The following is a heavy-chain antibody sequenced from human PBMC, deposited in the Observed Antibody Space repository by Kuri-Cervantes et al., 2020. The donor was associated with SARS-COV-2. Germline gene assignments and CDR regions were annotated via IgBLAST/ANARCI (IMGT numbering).Heavy chain of an antibody. CDR2: IKQDGSEK. D-gene: IGHD3-3*01. Sequence: GGSLRLSCEVSGFIFSNYWMSWVRQAPGKGLGWVANIKQDGSEKYYADSVKGRFTISRDNSKNTLYLQMNSLRAEDTAVYYCAKDGTYYDFWSGYLGDRMGDGYYYMDVWGKGTTVTVSS. CDR3: AKDGTYYDFWSGYLGDRMGDGYYYMDV. J-gene: IGHJ6*03. V-gene: IGHV3-7*01. CDR1: GFIFSNYW.